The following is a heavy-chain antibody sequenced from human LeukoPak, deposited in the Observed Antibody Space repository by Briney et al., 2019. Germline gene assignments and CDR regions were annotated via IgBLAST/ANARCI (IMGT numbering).Heavy chain of an antibody. J-gene: IGHJ4*02. CDR3: AKFKGHYGDSEYYFDY. Sequence: PGGSLRLSCAASGFTFSRYSVNWVRQAPGKGLEWVSCITGSSDYIFYADSVRGRFTISRDNAKNSLYLQMNSLRAEDTAVYYCAKFKGHYGDSEYYFDYWGQGTLVTVSS. V-gene: IGHV3-21*01. CDR2: ITGSSDYI. CDR1: GFTFSRYS. D-gene: IGHD3-10*01.